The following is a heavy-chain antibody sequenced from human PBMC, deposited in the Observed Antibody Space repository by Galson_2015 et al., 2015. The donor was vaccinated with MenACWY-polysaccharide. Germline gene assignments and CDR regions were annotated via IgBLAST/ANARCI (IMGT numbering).Heavy chain of an antibody. Sequence: SLRLSCAASGFSFSDYHMNWVRQAPGKGLEWVSIISSSASYIYYADSVKGRFTISRDNAKNSLYLQMNSLRAGDTAIYYCARDTGGSDYWGQGTLVTVSS. V-gene: IGHV3-21*01. J-gene: IGHJ4*02. D-gene: IGHD3-16*01. CDR1: GFSFSDYH. CDR3: ARDTGGSDY. CDR2: ISSSASYI.